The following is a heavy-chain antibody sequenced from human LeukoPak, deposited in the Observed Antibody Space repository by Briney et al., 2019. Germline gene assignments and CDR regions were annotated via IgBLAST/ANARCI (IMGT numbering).Heavy chain of an antibody. J-gene: IGHJ4*02. CDR1: GFTVSSNY. CDR3: ARGRVPAALLFDY. V-gene: IGHV3-53*01. D-gene: IGHD2-2*01. Sequence: GGSLRLSCAASGFTVSSNYMSWVRQTPGKGLEWVSVIYTGGSAYYADSVKGRFTISRDTSKNTVYLQMNSLRAEDTAVYYCARGRVPAALLFDYWGQGTQVTVSS. CDR2: IYTGGSA.